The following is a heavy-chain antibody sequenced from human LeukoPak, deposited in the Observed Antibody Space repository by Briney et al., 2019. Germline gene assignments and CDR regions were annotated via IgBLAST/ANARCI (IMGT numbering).Heavy chain of an antibody. CDR1: GFTFSSYW. CDR3: ARGRRVPAAMGNWFDP. Sequence: PGGSLRLSCAASGFTFSSYWMSWVRQAPGKGLEWVANIKQDGSEKYFVASVKGRFTISRDNAKNSLYMQMNSLRGKDTAVYYCARGRRVPAAMGNWFDPWGQGTLVTVSS. CDR2: IKQDGSEK. V-gene: IGHV3-7*01. D-gene: IGHD2-2*01. J-gene: IGHJ5*02.